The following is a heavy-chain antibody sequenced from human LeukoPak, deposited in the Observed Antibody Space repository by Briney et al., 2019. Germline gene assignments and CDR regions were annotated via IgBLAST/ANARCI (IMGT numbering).Heavy chain of an antibody. CDR3: ARSVGGSYGFHWFDP. J-gene: IGHJ5*02. CDR2: INWNGGST. CDR1: GFTFDDYG. Sequence: GGSLRLSCAASGFTFDDYGMSWVRQAPGKGLEWVSGINWNGGSTGYADSVKGRFTISSDKAKNSLYLQMNSLRAEDTALYYCARSVGGSYGFHWFDPWGQGTLVTVSS. D-gene: IGHD1-26*01. V-gene: IGHV3-20*04.